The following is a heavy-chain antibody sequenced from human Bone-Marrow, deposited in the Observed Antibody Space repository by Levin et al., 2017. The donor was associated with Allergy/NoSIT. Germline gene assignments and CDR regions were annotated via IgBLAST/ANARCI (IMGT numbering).Heavy chain of an antibody. V-gene: IGHV3-53*01. D-gene: IGHD3-22*01. CDR2: IYVGGGT. CDR1: GFTVSTNY. J-gene: IGHJ4*02. Sequence: GESLKISCAASGFTVSTNYMSWVRQAPGKGLECVSVIYVGGGTYYADPVKGRFTISRDSSKNTLYLQMNSLGADDTAVYYCARGAYGSGYYFDYWGQGTLVTVSS. CDR3: ARGAYGSGYYFDY.